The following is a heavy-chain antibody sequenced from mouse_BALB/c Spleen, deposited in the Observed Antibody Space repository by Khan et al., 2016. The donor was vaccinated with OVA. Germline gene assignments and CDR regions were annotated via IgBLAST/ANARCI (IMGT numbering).Heavy chain of an antibody. Sequence: QVQLKESGPGLVQPSQSLSITCTVSVFSLTNYGVHWVRQSPGKGLEWLGVIWSGGITDYNATFISRLTISKDISKSQVFFKMNSLQANDTAIYYCAKNRNGYFDYWGQGTTLTVSS. V-gene: IGHV2-2*02. CDR2: IWSGGIT. J-gene: IGHJ2*01. D-gene: IGHD1-1*02. CDR1: VFSLTNYG. CDR3: AKNRNGYFDY.